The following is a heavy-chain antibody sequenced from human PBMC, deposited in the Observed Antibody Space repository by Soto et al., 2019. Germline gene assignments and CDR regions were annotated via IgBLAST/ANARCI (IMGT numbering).Heavy chain of an antibody. D-gene: IGHD1-7*01. CDR1: GGTFSSYA. CDR2: IIPIFGTS. J-gene: IGHJ5*02. CDR3: ARALNNWNSLKPLETLGWFDP. Sequence: GASVKVSCKASGGTFSSYAISWVLQAPGQGLERMGGIIPIFGTSNYAQKFQGRVTITADESTSTAYMELSSLRSEDTAVYYCARALNNWNSLKPLETLGWFDPWGQGILVTVSS. V-gene: IGHV1-69*13.